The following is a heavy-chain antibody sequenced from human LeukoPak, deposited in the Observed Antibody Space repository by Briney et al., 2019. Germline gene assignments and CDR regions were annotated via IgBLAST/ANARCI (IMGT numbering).Heavy chain of an antibody. D-gene: IGHD3-10*01. V-gene: IGHV3-23*01. J-gene: IGHJ6*02. CDR1: GFTFSAYA. CDR2: ISDSGAST. Sequence: PGGSLRLSCGASGFTFSAYAMSWVRQPPGKGLEWVSAISDSGASTYYPDSVRGRFTISREHSKNTVYLQMSSLRADDTAVYYCAKFSGIWHYFPMDVWGQETTVTVSS. CDR3: AKFSGIWHYFPMDV.